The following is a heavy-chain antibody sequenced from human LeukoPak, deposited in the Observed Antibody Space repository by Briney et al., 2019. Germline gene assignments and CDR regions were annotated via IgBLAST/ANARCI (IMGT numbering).Heavy chain of an antibody. CDR3: AKDDCSSTSCYWGDYYYYMDV. D-gene: IGHD2-2*01. CDR2: IRYDGRNK. CDR1: GFTFSSYG. V-gene: IGHV3-30*02. Sequence: PGGSLRLSCAASGFTFSSYGMHWVRQAPGKGLEWVAFIRYDGRNKYYADSVKGRFTISRDNSKNTLYLQMNSLRAEDTAVYYCAKDDCSSTSCYWGDYYYYMDVWGKGTTVTVSS. J-gene: IGHJ6*03.